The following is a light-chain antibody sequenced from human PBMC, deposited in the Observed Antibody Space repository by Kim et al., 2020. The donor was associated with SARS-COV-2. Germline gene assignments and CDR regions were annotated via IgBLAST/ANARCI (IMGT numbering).Light chain of an antibody. J-gene: IGLJ3*02. CDR2: VNN. CDR1: RSNIGAFD. Sequence: QSVLAQPPSVSGAPGQRVTISCTGTRSNIGAFDVHCYQQLPGTTPKLLIYVNNNRPSGVSDRFSGSVSGTSASLAITGLQAEDEGDYYCQSYDSGLRGSVFGGGTQLTVL. CDR3: QSYDSGLRGSV. V-gene: IGLV1-40*01.